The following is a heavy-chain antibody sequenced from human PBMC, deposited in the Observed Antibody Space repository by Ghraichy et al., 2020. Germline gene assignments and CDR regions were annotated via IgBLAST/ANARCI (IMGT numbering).Heavy chain of an antibody. Sequence: GGSLRLSCAASGFTFSDYYMSWIRQAPGKGLEWVSYISSSGSTIYYADSVKGRFTISRDNAKNSLYLQMNSLRAEDTAVYYCARWGCSGGSCYLGALDWFDPWGQGTLVTVSS. CDR3: ARWGCSGGSCYLGALDWFDP. D-gene: IGHD2-15*01. CDR2: ISSSGSTI. CDR1: GFTFSDYY. V-gene: IGHV3-11*01. J-gene: IGHJ5*02.